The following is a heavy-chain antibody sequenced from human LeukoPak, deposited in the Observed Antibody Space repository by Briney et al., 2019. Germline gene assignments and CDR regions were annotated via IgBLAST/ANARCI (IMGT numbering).Heavy chain of an antibody. CDR1: GGTFISYA. D-gene: IGHD3-10*01. Sequence: GASVKVSCKASGGTFISYAISWVRQAPGQGLEWMGGIIPIFGTANYAQKFQGRVTITADESTSTAYMELSSLRSEDTAVYYCARDRGDGYFDYWGQGTLVTVSS. V-gene: IGHV1-69*13. CDR3: ARDRGDGYFDY. CDR2: IIPIFGTA. J-gene: IGHJ4*02.